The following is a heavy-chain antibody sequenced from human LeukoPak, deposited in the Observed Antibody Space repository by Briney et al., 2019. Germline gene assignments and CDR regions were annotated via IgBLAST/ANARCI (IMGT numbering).Heavy chain of an antibody. J-gene: IGHJ4*02. CDR3: ASGWGEFDY. CDR2: IYYSGST. Sequence: SETLSLTCTVSGGSISGSSYYWGWIRQPPGKGLEWIGSIYYSGSTYYNPSLKSRVTISVDTSKNQFSLKLSSVTAADTAVYYCASGWGEFDYWGQGTLVTVSS. V-gene: IGHV4-39*01. D-gene: IGHD3-16*01. CDR1: GGSISGSSYY.